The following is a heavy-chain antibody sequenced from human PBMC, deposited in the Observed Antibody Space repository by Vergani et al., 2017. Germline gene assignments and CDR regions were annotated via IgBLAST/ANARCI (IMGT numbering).Heavy chain of an antibody. CDR1: GASIRSSNYY. CDR2: IYYSGST. V-gene: IGHV4-39*01. J-gene: IGHJ5*02. Sequence: QLQLQESGPGLVKPSATLPLTCSVSGASIRSSNYYWGWIRQPPGKGLEWIASIYYSGSTYYNPSLKSRVTISVDTSKNQFSLKLSSVTAADTAVYFCARHSXVEWLVKLGWIDPWGQGSLVTVSS. CDR3: ARHSXVEWLVKLGWIDP. D-gene: IGHD6-19*01.